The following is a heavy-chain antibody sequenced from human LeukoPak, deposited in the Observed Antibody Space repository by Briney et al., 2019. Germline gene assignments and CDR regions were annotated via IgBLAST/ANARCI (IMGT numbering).Heavy chain of an antibody. V-gene: IGHV4-34*01. CDR2: INHSGST. CDR3: ARDSTSMIVVVNQNWFDP. Sequence: SETLSLTCAVYGGSFSGYYWSWIRQPPGKGLEWIGEINHSGSTNYNPSLKSRVTISVDTSKNQFSLKLSSVTAADTAVYYCARDSTSMIVVVNQNWFDPWGQGTLVTVSS. D-gene: IGHD3-22*01. CDR1: GGSFSGYY. J-gene: IGHJ5*02.